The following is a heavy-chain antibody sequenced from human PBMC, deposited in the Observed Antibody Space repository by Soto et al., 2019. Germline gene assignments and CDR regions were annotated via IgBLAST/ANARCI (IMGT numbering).Heavy chain of an antibody. D-gene: IGHD3-3*01. CDR2: IIPFFGTA. V-gene: IGHV1-69*01. CDR3: AGTHFGTSGYSPSALEY. CDR1: GGTFNSYV. Sequence: QVQLVQSGAEVKKPGSSVKVSCKASGGTFNSYVINWVRQAPGQGLEWMGGIIPFFGTADYAQKFQGRVTITADEAAGTAYMELTSLKPGETAVYYCAGTHFGTSGYSPSALEYWGHGTEVSVSS. J-gene: IGHJ4*01.